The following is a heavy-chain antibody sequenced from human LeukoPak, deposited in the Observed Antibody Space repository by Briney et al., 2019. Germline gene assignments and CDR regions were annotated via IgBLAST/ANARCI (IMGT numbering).Heavy chain of an antibody. Sequence: PGRSLRLSCAASGFTFSSYAMHWVRQAPGKGLEWVAVISYDGSNKYYADSVKGRFTISRDNSKNTLYLQMNSLRAEDTAVYYCARADDYSKDRVDYWGQGTLVTVSS. CDR2: ISYDGSNK. CDR3: ARADDYSKDRVDY. J-gene: IGHJ4*02. V-gene: IGHV3-30-3*01. CDR1: GFTFSSYA. D-gene: IGHD4-11*01.